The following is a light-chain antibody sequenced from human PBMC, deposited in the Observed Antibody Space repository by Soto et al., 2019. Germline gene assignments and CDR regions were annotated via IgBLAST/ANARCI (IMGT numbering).Light chain of an antibody. CDR1: QSLVYRDGNTY. CDR2: KVS. Sequence: VVLTQSPLSLPVTLGQPASISCRSSQSLVYRDGNTYLNWFQQRPGQTPRRLIYKVSDRDSGGPDRFSGSGSGTDFSLKISRGEAEDVGVYYCMQGTHRPPYSFGRGTKLEIK. J-gene: IGKJ2*03. V-gene: IGKV2-30*01. CDR3: MQGTHRPPYS.